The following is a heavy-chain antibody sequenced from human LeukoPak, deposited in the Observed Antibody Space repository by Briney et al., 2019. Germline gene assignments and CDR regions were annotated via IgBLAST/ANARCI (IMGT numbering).Heavy chain of an antibody. Sequence: PGGSLRLSCAASGFTFSSYSMNWVRQAPGKGLEWVSSISSSSSYIYYADSVKGRFTISRDNAKNSLYLQMNSLRAEDTAVYYCAREQDIVVVPAAPYYGMDVWGQGTTVTVSS. V-gene: IGHV3-21*01. CDR2: ISSSSSYI. CDR3: AREQDIVVVPAAPYYGMDV. J-gene: IGHJ6*02. D-gene: IGHD2-2*01. CDR1: GFTFSSYS.